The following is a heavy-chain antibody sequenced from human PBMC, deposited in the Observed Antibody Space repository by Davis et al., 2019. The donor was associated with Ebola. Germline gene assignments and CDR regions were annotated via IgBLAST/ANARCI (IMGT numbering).Heavy chain of an antibody. V-gene: IGHV3-15*01. Sequence: GESLKISCAASGFTFSDYYMSWIRQAPGKGLEWVGRIKSKTDGGTTDYAAPVKGRFTISRDDSKNTLYLQMNSLNTEDTAVYYCVEDWNYDNIFDYWGQGTLVTVSS. CDR1: GFTFSDYY. CDR3: VEDWNYDNIFDY. CDR2: IKSKTDGGTT. D-gene: IGHD1-7*01. J-gene: IGHJ4*02.